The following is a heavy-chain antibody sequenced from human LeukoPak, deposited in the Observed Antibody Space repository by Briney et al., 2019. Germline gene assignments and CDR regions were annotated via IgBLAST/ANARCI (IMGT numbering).Heavy chain of an antibody. V-gene: IGHV4-34*01. CDR2: INHSGST. J-gene: IGHJ4*02. CDR1: GGSFSGYY. CDR3: ARRSRWFYGDYYFDY. D-gene: IGHD4-17*01. Sequence: SETLSLTCAVYGGSFSGYYWSWIRQPPGKGLEWIGEINHSGSTNHNPSLKSRVTISVDTSKNQFSLKLSSVTAADTAVYYCARRSRWFYGDYYFDYWGQGTPVTVSS.